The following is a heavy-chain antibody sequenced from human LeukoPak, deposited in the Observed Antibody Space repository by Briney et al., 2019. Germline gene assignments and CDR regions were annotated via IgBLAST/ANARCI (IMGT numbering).Heavy chain of an antibody. J-gene: IGHJ4*02. V-gene: IGHV3-23*01. CDR2: ISGSGGST. CDR3: ANSPEQQLVVLY. D-gene: IGHD6-13*01. Sequence: GGSLRLSCAASGFTFSDYYMSWIRQAPGKGLEWVSAISGSGGSTYYADSVKGRFTISRDNSKNTLYLQMNSLRAEDTAVYYCANSPEQQLVVLYWGQGTLVTVSS. CDR1: GFTFSDYY.